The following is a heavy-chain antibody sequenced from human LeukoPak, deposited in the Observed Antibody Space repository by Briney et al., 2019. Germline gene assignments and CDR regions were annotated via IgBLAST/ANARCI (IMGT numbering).Heavy chain of an antibody. CDR3: AGGVRDGYNPR. V-gene: IGHV4-61*02. D-gene: IGHD5-24*01. J-gene: IGHJ4*02. CDR1: GGSISSGGYY. CDR2: IYTSGST. Sequence: PSQTLSLTCTVSGGSISSGGYYWSWIRQPPGKGLEWIGRIYTSGSTNYNPSLKSRVTISVDTSKNQFSLKLSSVTAADTAVYYCAGGVRDGYNPRWGQGTLVTVSS.